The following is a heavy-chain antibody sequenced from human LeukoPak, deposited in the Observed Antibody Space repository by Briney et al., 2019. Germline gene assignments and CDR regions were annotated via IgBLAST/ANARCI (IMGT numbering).Heavy chain of an antibody. D-gene: IGHD3-16*01. CDR3: AKKAMYGGSYVDALDI. V-gene: IGHV3-23*01. CDR1: VFTFSSYG. Sequence: GGCLRLSCAASVFTFSSYGMNWVPRAPGKGLECGSGISGIVVSTYYADYVKGRYTIFRDDSKNTLDLQMDSLRVEDTAIYYCAKKAMYGGSYVDALDIWGQGTMVTVSS. CDR2: ISGIVVST. J-gene: IGHJ3*02.